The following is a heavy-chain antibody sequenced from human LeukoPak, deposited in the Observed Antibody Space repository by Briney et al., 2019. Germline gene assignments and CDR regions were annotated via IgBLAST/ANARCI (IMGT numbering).Heavy chain of an antibody. Sequence: GGSLRLSCAASGFSFSSYDMNWVRQSPGKGLEWVAFLSSYGSIIYYVDSVKGRFIISRDNANNSLYLQMNSLRVEDTAVYYCARDTLVRGADYWGQGTLVTVSS. D-gene: IGHD3-10*01. CDR3: ARDTLVRGADY. V-gene: IGHV3-48*03. J-gene: IGHJ4*02. CDR2: LSSYGSII. CDR1: GFSFSSYD.